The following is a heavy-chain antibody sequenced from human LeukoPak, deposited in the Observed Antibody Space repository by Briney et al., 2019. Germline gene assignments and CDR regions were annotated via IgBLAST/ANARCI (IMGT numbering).Heavy chain of an antibody. CDR1: GGTFSSYA. J-gene: IGHJ6*03. CDR2: IIPIFGTA. CDR3: AREVGGTGTTPEDPDYYYYMDI. Sequence: SVKVSCKASGGTFSSYAISWVRQAPGQGLEWMGGIIPIFGTANYAQKFQGRVTITADESTSTAYMELSSLRSEDTAVYYCAREVGGTGTTPEDPDYYYYMDIWGKGTTVTVSS. V-gene: IGHV1-69*13. D-gene: IGHD1-7*01.